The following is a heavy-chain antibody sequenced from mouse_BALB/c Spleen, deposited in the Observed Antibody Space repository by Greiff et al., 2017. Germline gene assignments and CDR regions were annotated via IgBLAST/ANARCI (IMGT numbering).Heavy chain of an antibody. CDR1: GFTFSSYT. J-gene: IGHJ2*01. Sequence: DVKLVESGGGLVQPGGSLKLSCAASGFTFSSYTMSWVRQTPEKRLEWVAYISNGGGSTYYPDTVKGRFTISRDNAKNTLYLQMSSLKSEDTAMYYCARQRGGNYEGYFDYWGQGTTLTVSS. CDR2: ISNGGGST. CDR3: ARQRGGNYEGYFDY. D-gene: IGHD2-1*01. V-gene: IGHV5-12-2*01.